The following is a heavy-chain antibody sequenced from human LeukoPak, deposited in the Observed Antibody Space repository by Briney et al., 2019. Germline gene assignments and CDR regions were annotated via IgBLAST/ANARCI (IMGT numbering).Heavy chain of an antibody. Sequence: GGSLRLSCTASGFAFSTLAMSWVRQAPGKGLEWVSSISSRGDDTSYADSVKGRFTISRDNSKNTLYLQLNSLRVDDAAIYYCAKHRRSTLVTAYFDSWGQGTLVIVSS. D-gene: IGHD2-21*02. CDR2: ISSRGDDT. J-gene: IGHJ4*02. CDR1: GFAFSTLA. V-gene: IGHV3-23*01. CDR3: AKHRRSTLVTAYFDS.